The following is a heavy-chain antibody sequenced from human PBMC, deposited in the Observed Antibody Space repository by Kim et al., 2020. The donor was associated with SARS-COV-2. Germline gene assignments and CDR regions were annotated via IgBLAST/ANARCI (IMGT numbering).Heavy chain of an antibody. CDR3: VKDHHDYVWGTYPPSHDY. CDR1: GFIFSNHA. D-gene: IGHD3-16*02. CDR2: ISGRGTNT. V-gene: IGHV3-23*01. J-gene: IGHJ4*02. Sequence: GGSLRLSCAASGFIFSNHAMSWVRQAPGKGLEWVSAISGRGTNTYYADSVKGRFTISRDNSKNTLYLQVKSLRGEDTAVYYCVKDHHDYVWGTYPPSHDYRSQGTLVSVYS.